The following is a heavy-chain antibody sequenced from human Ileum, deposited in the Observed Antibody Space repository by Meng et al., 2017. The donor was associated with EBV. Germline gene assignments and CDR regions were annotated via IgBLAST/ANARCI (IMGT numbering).Heavy chain of an antibody. CDR1: GGSISSGDYY. V-gene: IGHV4-30-4*01. CDR3: AREGRSHQVGVSVY. Sequence: QGQLTASRPGMVNPSQTLSPTCIVSGGSISSGDYYWSWIRQPPGKGLEWIGYIYNSGSTYYNPSLKSRVTISVDTSKNQFSLKLRFVTAADTAVYYCAREGRSHQVGVSVYWGQGNLVTVSS. J-gene: IGHJ4*02. D-gene: IGHD2-21*01. CDR2: IYNSGST.